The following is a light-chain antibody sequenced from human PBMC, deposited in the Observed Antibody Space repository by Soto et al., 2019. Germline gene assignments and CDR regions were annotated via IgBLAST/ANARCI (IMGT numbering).Light chain of an antibody. CDR2: EVS. CDR3: SSYTSNYILGAV. CDR1: NSDVGGYNY. V-gene: IGLV2-14*01. J-gene: IGLJ2*01. Sequence: QSALTQPASVSGSPGQSITISCTGTNSDVGGYNYVSWYQQHPGKAPKLMIYEVSSRPSGVSNRFSGSKSGNTASLTISGLQAEDEADYYCSSYTSNYILGAVFGGGTKLTVL.